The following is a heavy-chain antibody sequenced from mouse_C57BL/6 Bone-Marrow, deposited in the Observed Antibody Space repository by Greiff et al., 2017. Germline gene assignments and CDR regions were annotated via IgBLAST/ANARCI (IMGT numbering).Heavy chain of an antibody. Sequence: VQLQQPGAELVMPGASVKLSCKASGYTFTSYWMHWVKQRPGQGLEWIGDIDPSDSYTNYNQKFKGKSTLTVDKSSSTAYMQLSSLTSEDSAVYYCARSPITTVVEDWYFDVWGTGTTVTVSS. CDR2: IDPSDSYT. D-gene: IGHD1-1*01. CDR1: GYTFTSYW. V-gene: IGHV1-69*01. CDR3: ARSPITTVVEDWYFDV. J-gene: IGHJ1*03.